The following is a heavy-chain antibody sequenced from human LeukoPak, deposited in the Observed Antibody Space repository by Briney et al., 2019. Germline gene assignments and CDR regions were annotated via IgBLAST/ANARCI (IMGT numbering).Heavy chain of an antibody. Sequence: GSLRLSCAGSGFPFRNYLTSWVRQAPGEGPEWGAHIKQDESEKYYVDSVKGRFTISRDNAKNSLYLQMNSLRAEDTAIYYCARDKIVGASKFDYWGQGTLVTVSS. V-gene: IGHV3-7*01. J-gene: IGHJ4*02. CDR2: IKQDESEK. CDR3: ARDKIVGASKFDY. CDR1: GFPFRNYL. D-gene: IGHD1-26*01.